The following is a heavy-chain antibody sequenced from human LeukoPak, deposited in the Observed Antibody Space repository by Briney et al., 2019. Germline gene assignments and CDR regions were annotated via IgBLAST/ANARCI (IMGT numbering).Heavy chain of an antibody. CDR3: ARDDWNYVVYYYYGMDV. J-gene: IGHJ6*02. CDR2: ISAYNGNT. Sequence: ASVKVSCKASGYTFTSYAMHWVRQAPGQRLEWMGWISAYNGNTNYAQKLQGRVTMTTDTSTSTAYMELRSLRSDDTAVYYCARDDWNYVVYYYYGMDVWGQGTTVTVSS. V-gene: IGHV1-18*01. D-gene: IGHD1-7*01. CDR1: GYTFTSYA.